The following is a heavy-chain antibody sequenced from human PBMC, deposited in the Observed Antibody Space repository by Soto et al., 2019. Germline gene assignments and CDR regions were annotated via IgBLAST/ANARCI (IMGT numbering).Heavy chain of an antibody. Sequence: QVQLVQSGAEVKQPGSSVKVSCKASGGVFSNYALTWVRQAPGQGPEWVGGLVPVFGTPNYAPKFQGRVTVTADESTRTVYLELSTLTSADTALYSCARGSRYLSTGYYFDTWGQGTVDIVSS. CDR3: ARGSRYLSTGYYFDT. V-gene: IGHV1-69*01. J-gene: IGHJ5*02. CDR1: GGVFSNYA. CDR2: LVPVFGTP. D-gene: IGHD3-9*01.